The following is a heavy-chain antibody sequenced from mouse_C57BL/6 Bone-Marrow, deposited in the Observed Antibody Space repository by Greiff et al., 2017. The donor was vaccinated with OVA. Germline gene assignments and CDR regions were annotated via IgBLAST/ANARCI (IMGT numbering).Heavy chain of an antibody. CDR2: IHPNSGST. Sequence: VKLQQPGAELVKPGASVKLSCKASGYTFTSYWMHWVKQRPGQGLEWIGMIHPNSGSTNYNEKFKSKATLAVDKSSSTAYMQLSSLTSEDSAVYYCASEGLLLRYCYAMDYWGQGTSVTVSS. V-gene: IGHV1-64*01. CDR1: GYTFTSYW. J-gene: IGHJ4*01. CDR3: ASEGLLLRYCYAMDY. D-gene: IGHD1-1*01.